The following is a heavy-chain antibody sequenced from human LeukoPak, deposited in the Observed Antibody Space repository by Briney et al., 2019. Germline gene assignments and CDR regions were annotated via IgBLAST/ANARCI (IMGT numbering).Heavy chain of an antibody. CDR3: AAAPILRGEGGEHYKYGMDV. D-gene: IGHD2-2*02. J-gene: IGHJ6*02. CDR1: VGSINSGNW. CDR2: IHHNGTR. V-gene: IGHV4/OR15-8*01. Sequence: SGTLSLTGGVSVGSINSGNWWTWVRQSPGEGLECIGEIHHNGTRNYNPSLKSRVTISADTFKNHFSLIVTSLTAADTAVYYCAAAPILRGEGGEHYKYGMDVWGQGTTVIVSS.